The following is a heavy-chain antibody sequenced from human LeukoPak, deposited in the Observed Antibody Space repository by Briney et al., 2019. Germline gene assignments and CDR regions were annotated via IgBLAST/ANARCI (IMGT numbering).Heavy chain of an antibody. Sequence: SETLSLTCTVSGGSISGYYWSWIRQPPGKGLEWIGYIYYSGSTNYNPSLKSRVTISVDTSKNQFSLKLSSVTAADTAVYYCARVNPGSRRKSITMVRGVGIRSFDYWGQGTLVTVSS. CDR2: IYYSGST. V-gene: IGHV4-59*08. CDR1: GGSISGYY. J-gene: IGHJ4*02. CDR3: ARVNPGSRRKSITMVRGVGIRSFDY. D-gene: IGHD3-10*01.